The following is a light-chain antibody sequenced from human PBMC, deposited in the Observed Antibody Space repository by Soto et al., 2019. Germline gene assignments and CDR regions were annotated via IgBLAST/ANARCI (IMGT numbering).Light chain of an antibody. CDR3: QSYDSSLSGVV. CDR2: GNN. J-gene: IGLJ2*01. V-gene: IGLV1-40*01. CDR1: SSNIGADYD. Sequence: QSVLTQSPSVSGAPGQRVTISCTGSSSNIGADYDVHWYQQFPGTAPKLLIYGNNNRPSGVPDRFSGSKSGTSASLAITGLQAEDEADYYCQSYDSSLSGVVFGGGTKLTVL.